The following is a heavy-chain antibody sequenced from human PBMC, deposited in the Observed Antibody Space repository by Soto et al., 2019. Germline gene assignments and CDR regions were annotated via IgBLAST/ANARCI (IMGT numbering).Heavy chain of an antibody. Sequence: SETLSLTCAVSGGSISSGGYSWSWIRQPPGKGLEWIGYIYHSGSTYYNPSLKSRVTISVDRSKNQFSLKLSSVTAADTAVYYCARTAARRGGFYYYYYGMDVWGQGTTVTVSS. CDR2: IYHSGST. V-gene: IGHV4-30-2*02. D-gene: IGHD6-6*01. J-gene: IGHJ6*02. CDR1: GGSISSGGYS. CDR3: ARTAARRGGFYYYYYGMDV.